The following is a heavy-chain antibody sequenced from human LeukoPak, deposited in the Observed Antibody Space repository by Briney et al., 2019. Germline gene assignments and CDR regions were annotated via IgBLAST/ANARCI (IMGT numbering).Heavy chain of an antibody. CDR3: ATKTHYFDNSGYPFDY. Sequence: SAKVSCKASGDTFSTYAISWVRLAPGQGLKWVGRIIPISGTAEYAEKFQGRVTITADESTSTAHMELSSLRSEDTAVYYCATKTHYFDNSGYPFDYWGQGTLVTVSS. J-gene: IGHJ4*01. CDR2: IIPISGTA. V-gene: IGHV1-69*15. CDR1: GDTFSTYA. D-gene: IGHD3-22*01.